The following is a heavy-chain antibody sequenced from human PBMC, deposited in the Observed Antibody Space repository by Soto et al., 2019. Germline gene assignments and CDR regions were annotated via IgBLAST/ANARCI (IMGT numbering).Heavy chain of an antibody. CDR2: IYYSGST. D-gene: IGHD4-17*01. J-gene: IGHJ6*02. CDR1: GGSISSGGYY. Sequence: PSETLSLTCPFSGGSISSGGYYWSWIRKHPGKGLEWIGYIYYSGSTYYNPSLKSRVTISVDTPKNQFSLKLSSVTAADTAVYYCATFLYGGKSGPEPYYYYYGMDVWGQGTTVTVSS. V-gene: IGHV4-31*03. CDR3: ATFLYGGKSGPEPYYYYYGMDV.